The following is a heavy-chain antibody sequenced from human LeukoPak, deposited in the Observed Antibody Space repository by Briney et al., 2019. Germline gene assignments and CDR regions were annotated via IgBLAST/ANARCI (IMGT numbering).Heavy chain of an antibody. V-gene: IGHV3-23*01. CDR3: ARERYFDY. J-gene: IGHJ4*02. CDR1: GFSFNTCA. Sequence: GGSLRLSCAASGFSFNTCAMSWVRQAPGKGLEWVSTISGGGRSTDYADSVKGQFTISRDNSKNTLDLQMNSLRAEDTAVYYCARERYFDYWGQGTLVTVSS. CDR2: ISGGGRST.